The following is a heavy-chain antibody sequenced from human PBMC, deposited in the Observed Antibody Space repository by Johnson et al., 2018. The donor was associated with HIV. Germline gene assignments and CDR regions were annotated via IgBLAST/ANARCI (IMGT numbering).Heavy chain of an antibody. V-gene: IGHV3-30*04. Sequence: MLLVESGGGVVQPGGSLRLSCAASGFTFSSYAMHWVRQAPGKGLEWVAVISYDGNKTYYADSVRGLTISRDNSKTTLYLQLSSLRSEDTAVYYCARDLYYDVLTGYSQLAFDIWGRGTMVTVSS. D-gene: IGHD3-9*01. J-gene: IGHJ3*02. CDR3: ARDLYYDVLTGYSQLAFDI. CDR1: GFTFSSYA. CDR2: ISYDGNKT.